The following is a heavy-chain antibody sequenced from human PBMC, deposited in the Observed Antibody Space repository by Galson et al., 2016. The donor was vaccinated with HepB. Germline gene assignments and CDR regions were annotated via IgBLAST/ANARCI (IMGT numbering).Heavy chain of an antibody. CDR2: IWYDGSNA. Sequence: SLRLSCAASGFTFNTYGMHWVRQAPGKGLEWVALIWYDGSNAYHADSLRGRFTISRDNSKNTLYLQMNSLREEDTAVYYCARREDTTMAPFDYWGQGTLVTVSS. V-gene: IGHV3-33*01. D-gene: IGHD5-18*01. J-gene: IGHJ4*02. CDR3: ARREDTTMAPFDY. CDR1: GFTFNTYG.